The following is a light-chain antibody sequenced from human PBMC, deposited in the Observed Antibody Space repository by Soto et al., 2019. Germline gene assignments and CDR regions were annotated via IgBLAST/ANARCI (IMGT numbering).Light chain of an antibody. V-gene: IGKV1-5*03. CDR2: RAS. CDR1: QTISNW. J-gene: IGKJ1*01. Sequence: DIQMTQSPSTLSASVGDRVTITCRASQTISNWLAWYQQKPGEAPKLLIYRASSLESGAPSRFSGSGSGTEFTLTISSLQPDDFATYYCQHFNIYSWTVGQGTKVEIK. CDR3: QHFNIYSWT.